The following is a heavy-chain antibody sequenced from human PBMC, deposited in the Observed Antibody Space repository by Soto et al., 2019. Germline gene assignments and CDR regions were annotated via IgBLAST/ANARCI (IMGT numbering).Heavy chain of an antibody. J-gene: IGHJ6*02. CDR2: LGTAGDT. CDR3: ARSRYDILTQGMAV. CDR1: GFTFSSYD. Sequence: EVQLVESGGGLVQPGGSLRLSCAASGFTFSSYDMHWVRQATGKGLEWVSALGTAGDTYYPGSVKGRFTISRENAKNSLYLHMNSLRAGDAAVYYCARSRYDILTQGMAVWGQGTTGTVSS. D-gene: IGHD3-9*01. V-gene: IGHV3-13*04.